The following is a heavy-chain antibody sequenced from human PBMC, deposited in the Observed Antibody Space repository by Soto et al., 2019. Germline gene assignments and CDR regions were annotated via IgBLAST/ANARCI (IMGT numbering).Heavy chain of an antibody. Sequence: PGGSLKLSCAVPGLTFSNYSMNWVRQAPGKGLEWVSSISNTGNYKYYADSVKGRFTVSRDNAKNSLYLQMNSLRAEDTAVYFCARYSGTIMDTIMGSYYIVYWGLGTLVTVTS. J-gene: IGHJ4*02. CDR3: ARYSGTIMDTIMGSYYIVY. V-gene: IGHV3-21*01. D-gene: IGHD5-12*01. CDR2: ISNTGNYK. CDR1: GLTFSNYS.